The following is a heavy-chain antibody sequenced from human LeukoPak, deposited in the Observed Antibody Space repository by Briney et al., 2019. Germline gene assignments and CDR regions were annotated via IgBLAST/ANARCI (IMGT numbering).Heavy chain of an antibody. CDR1: GLTFSDFW. CDR2: TRFDGSNK. D-gene: IGHD3-22*01. Sequence: GGSLRLSCVVSGLTFSDFWMSWVRQAPGKGLEWVAFTRFDGSNKYYGDFVKGRFTISRDNSKNTLYLQMNSLRSEDTAVYYCAKDDYDSSGYSGYWGQGTLVTVSS. J-gene: IGHJ4*02. V-gene: IGHV3-30*02. CDR3: AKDDYDSSGYSGY.